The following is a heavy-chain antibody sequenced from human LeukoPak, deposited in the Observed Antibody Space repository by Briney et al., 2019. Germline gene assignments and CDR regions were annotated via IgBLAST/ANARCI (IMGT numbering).Heavy chain of an antibody. CDR3: ARSQGDYVPYYYYYYMDV. CDR1: GYTFTSYG. Sequence: ASVKVSCKASGYTFTSYGISWVRQAPGQGLEWMGWISAYNGNTNYAQKLQGRVTMTTDTSTSTAYMELRSLRSDDTAVYYCARSQGDYVPYYYYYYMDVWGKGTTVTISS. V-gene: IGHV1-18*01. J-gene: IGHJ6*03. CDR2: ISAYNGNT. D-gene: IGHD4-17*01.